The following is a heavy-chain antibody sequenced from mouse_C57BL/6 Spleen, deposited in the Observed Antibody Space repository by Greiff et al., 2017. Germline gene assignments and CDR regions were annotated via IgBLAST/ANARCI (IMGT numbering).Heavy chain of an antibody. V-gene: IGHV1-54*01. CDR3: ARGGDGNYGPAWFAY. Sequence: QVQLQQSGAELVRPGTSVKVSCKASGYAFTNYSIEWVKQRPGQGLEWIGVINPGSGGTNYNEKFKGKATLTADKSSSTAYMQLSSLTSEDSAVYFCARGGDGNYGPAWFAYWGQGTLVTVSA. CDR2: INPGSGGT. CDR1: GYAFTNYS. D-gene: IGHD2-1*01. J-gene: IGHJ3*01.